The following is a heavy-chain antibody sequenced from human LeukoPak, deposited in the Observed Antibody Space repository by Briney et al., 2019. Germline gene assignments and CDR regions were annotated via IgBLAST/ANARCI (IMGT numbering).Heavy chain of an antibody. CDR3: TRPAPYGDYWFDP. CDR2: MNPNSGNT. CDR1: GYTFTSYD. Sequence: GASVKVSCKASGYTFTSYDINWVRQATGQGLEWMGWMNPNSGNTGYAQKFQGRVTITRNTSISTAYMELNSLKTEDTAVYYCTRPAPYGDYWFDPWGQGTLVTVSS. V-gene: IGHV1-8*03. J-gene: IGHJ5*02. D-gene: IGHD4-17*01.